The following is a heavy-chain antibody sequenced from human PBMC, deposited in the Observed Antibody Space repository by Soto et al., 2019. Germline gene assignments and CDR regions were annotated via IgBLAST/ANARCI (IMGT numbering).Heavy chain of an antibody. CDR3: ARLSVARSSYYYYGMEV. V-gene: IGHV6-1*01. D-gene: IGHD6-19*01. J-gene: IGHJ6*01. CDR2: TYYRSKWYN. CDR1: VDGVSSNSAA. Sequence: SQTLSLTCAISVDGVSSNSAAWNWIRQSPSRGLEWLGRTYYRSKWYNDYAVSVKSRITINPDTSKNQFSLQLNSVTPEDTAVYYCARLSVARSSYYYYGMEVWGQRTTVIVS.